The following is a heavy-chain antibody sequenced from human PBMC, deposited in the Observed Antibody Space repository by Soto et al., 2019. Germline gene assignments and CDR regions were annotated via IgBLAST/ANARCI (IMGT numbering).Heavy chain of an antibody. J-gene: IGHJ3*02. D-gene: IGHD3-10*01. V-gene: IGHV4-31*03. CDR3: ARLSYYGSGSYYAFDI. Sequence: QVQLQESGPGLVKPSQTLSLTCTVSGGSISSGGYYWSWIRQHPGKGLEWIGYIYYSGSTYYNPSLKSRVTISVDTSKNQFSLKLSSVTAAGTAVYYCARLSYYGSGSYYAFDIWGQGTMVTVSS. CDR1: GGSISSGGYY. CDR2: IYYSGST.